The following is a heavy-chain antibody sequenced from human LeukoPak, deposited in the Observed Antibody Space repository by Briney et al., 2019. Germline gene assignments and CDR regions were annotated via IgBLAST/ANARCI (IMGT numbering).Heavy chain of an antibody. V-gene: IGHV3-7*01. D-gene: IGHD2-2*01. CDR3: ARDRSRFYY. CDR2: IKEDGNEK. Sequence: GGSLRLSCAASGLTFSNYWLSWVRQAPGKGLEWVANIKEDGNEKYYVDSVKGRFTISRDNAKKSLYLQMNSLRAEDTAVYYCARDRSRFYYWGQGTPVTVSS. CDR1: GLTFSNYW. J-gene: IGHJ4*02.